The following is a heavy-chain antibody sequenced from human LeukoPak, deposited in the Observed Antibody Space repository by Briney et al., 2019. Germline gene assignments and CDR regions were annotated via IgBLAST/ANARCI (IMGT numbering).Heavy chain of an antibody. CDR3: ARGMATRKRQYYYYYMDV. J-gene: IGHJ6*03. D-gene: IGHD5-12*01. V-gene: IGHV4-34*01. CDR1: GGSFSGYY. CDR2: INHSGST. Sequence: SETLSLTCAVYGGSFSGYYWSWMRQPPGKGLEWIGEINHSGSTNYNPSLKSRVTILVDTSKNQFSLKLSSVTAADTAVYYCARGMATRKRQYYYYYMDVWGKGTTVTAS.